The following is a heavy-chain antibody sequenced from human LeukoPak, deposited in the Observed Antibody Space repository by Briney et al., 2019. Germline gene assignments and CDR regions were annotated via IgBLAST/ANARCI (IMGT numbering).Heavy chain of an antibody. J-gene: IGHJ4*02. Sequence: SETLSLTCTVSGGSISSSSYYWGWIRQPPGKGLEWIGSIYYSGSTYYNPSLKSRVTISVDTSKNQFSLKLSSVTAADTAVYYCARARRGRYFDYWGQGTLVTVSS. V-gene: IGHV4-39*01. D-gene: IGHD3-10*01. CDR3: ARARRGRYFDY. CDR1: GGSISSSSYY. CDR2: IYYSGST.